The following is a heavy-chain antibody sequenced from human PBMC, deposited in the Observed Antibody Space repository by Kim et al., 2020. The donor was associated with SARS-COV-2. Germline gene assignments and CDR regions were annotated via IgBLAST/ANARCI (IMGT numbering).Heavy chain of an antibody. CDR1: GGSISSTSYY. D-gene: IGHD3-22*01. CDR2: ISYSGST. V-gene: IGHV4-39*01. Sequence: SETLSLTCTVSGGSISSTSYYWGWIRQPPGKGLEWIGSISYSGSTYYNPSLKSRVTISADTSKNQFSLKLTSVTAADTAVYYCARHVSHITMMEVIIFAFDIWGQGTKVTVSS. J-gene: IGHJ3*02. CDR3: ARHVSHITMMEVIIFAFDI.